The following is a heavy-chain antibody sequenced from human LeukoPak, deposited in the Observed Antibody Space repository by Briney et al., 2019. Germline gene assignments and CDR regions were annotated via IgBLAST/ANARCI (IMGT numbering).Heavy chain of an antibody. J-gene: IGHJ6*02. CDR1: GFTFSTYA. CDR3: AREWAGPHSSSWYYGMDV. D-gene: IGHD6-13*01. CDR2: ISGSGRDT. V-gene: IGHV3-23*01. Sequence: GGSLRLSCAASGFTFSTYAMSWVRQAPGKGLEWVSAISGSGRDTYYADSMKGRFTISRDNSQNMLYLQMNSLRAEDTAVYYCAREWAGPHSSSWYYGMDVWGQGTTVTVSS.